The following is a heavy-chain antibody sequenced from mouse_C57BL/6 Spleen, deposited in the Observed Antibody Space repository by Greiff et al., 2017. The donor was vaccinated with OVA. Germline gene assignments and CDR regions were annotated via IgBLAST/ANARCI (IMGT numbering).Heavy chain of an antibody. Sequence: EVKLMESGGDLVKPGGSLKLSCAASGFTFSSYGMSWVRQTPDKRLEWVATISSGGSYTYYTDSLKGRFTISRNKAKNTLYPQMSSLKSEDTAMYYCARQEEYDCDGDNAMDYWGQGTSVTVSS. D-gene: IGHD2-4*01. V-gene: IGHV5-6*01. CDR2: ISSGGSYT. CDR3: ARQEEYDCDGDNAMDY. CDR1: GFTFSSYG. J-gene: IGHJ4*01.